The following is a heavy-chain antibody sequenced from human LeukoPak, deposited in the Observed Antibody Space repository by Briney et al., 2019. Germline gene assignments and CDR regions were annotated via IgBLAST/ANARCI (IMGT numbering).Heavy chain of an antibody. V-gene: IGHV3-13*01. CDR1: GFTLCSHD. D-gene: IGHD5-18*01. CDR2: VSSGFHA. J-gene: IGHJ4*02. Sequence: PAGSLRLSCTAAGFTLCSHDMHWVRQIPGQGLKWVAVVSSGFHAFFADSVQGLFTDYREGARNSLYLQMNSLRAGDTAVYYCVREARGYHYTYFDYWGQGTLVTVSS. CDR3: VREARGYHYTYFDY.